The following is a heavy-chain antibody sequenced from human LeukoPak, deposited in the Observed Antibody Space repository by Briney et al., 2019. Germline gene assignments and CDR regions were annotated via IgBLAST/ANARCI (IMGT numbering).Heavy chain of an antibody. Sequence: SETLSLTCAVYGGSFSGYYWSWIRQPPGKGLEWIGEINHSGSTNYNPSLKSRVTISVDTSKNQFSLKLSSVTAADTAVYYCARYCSSTGCYSLYYYYGMDVWGQGTTVTVSS. V-gene: IGHV4-34*01. CDR2: INHSGST. CDR3: ARYCSSTGCYSLYYYYGMDV. CDR1: GGSFSGYY. J-gene: IGHJ6*02. D-gene: IGHD2-2*02.